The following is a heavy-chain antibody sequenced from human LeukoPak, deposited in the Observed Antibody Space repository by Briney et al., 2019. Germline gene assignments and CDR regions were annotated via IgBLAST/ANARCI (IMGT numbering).Heavy chain of an antibody. V-gene: IGHV4-4*07. J-gene: IGHJ4*02. CDR2: IYFSGST. Sequence: SETLSLTCTVSGGSISSYYWSWIRQPAGKGLEWIGHIYFSGSTNYSPSLKSRVTMSVDTSKNQFSLRLSSVTAADTAVYFCARADSWNYVPLDCWGQGTLVTVSA. CDR1: GGSISSYY. D-gene: IGHD1-7*01. CDR3: ARADSWNYVPLDC.